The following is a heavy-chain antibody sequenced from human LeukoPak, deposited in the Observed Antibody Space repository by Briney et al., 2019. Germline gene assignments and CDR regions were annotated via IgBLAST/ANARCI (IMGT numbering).Heavy chain of an antibody. D-gene: IGHD2-2*01. J-gene: IGHJ4*02. CDR3: AREVRARGVVVPAAHFDC. CDR1: GGSISSYY. CDR2: IYYSGST. Sequence: PSETLSLTCTVSGGSISSYYWSWIRQPPGKGLEWIGYIYYSGSTNYNPSLKSRVTIPVDTSKNQFSLKLSSVTAADTAVYYCAREVRARGVVVPAAHFDCWGQGTLVTVSS. V-gene: IGHV4-59*01.